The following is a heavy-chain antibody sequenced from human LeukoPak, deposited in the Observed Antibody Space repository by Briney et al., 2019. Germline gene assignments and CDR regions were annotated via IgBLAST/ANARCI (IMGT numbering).Heavy chain of an antibody. CDR2: ISSSSSYI. D-gene: IGHD3-10*01. CDR3: ASAFGELSLDY. Sequence: GGSLRLSCAASGFTFSSYSMNWVRQAPGKGLEWVSSISSSSSYIYYADSVKGRFTISRDNSKNTLYLQMNSLRAEDTAVYYCASAFGELSLDYWGQGTLVTVSS. CDR1: GFTFSSYS. J-gene: IGHJ4*02. V-gene: IGHV3-21*04.